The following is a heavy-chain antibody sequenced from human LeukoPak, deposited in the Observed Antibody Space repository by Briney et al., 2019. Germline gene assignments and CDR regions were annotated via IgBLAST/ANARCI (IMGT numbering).Heavy chain of an antibody. D-gene: IGHD1-7*01. V-gene: IGHV4-34*01. CDR2: INDSGRI. J-gene: IGHJ6*03. CDR1: RGSFSNYY. Sequence: PSETLSLTCAVYRGSFSNYYWSWIRQPPGKGLEWIGEINDSGRINYNPSLMSRVTVSVDTSKNQFSLRLTSVTATDTAVYYCARRWNYGRNYYIDVWGNGATVSVSS. CDR3: ARRWNYGRNYYIDV.